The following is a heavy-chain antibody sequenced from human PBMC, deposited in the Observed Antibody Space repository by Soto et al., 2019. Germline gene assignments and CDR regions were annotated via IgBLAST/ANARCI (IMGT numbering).Heavy chain of an antibody. Sequence: FTFSSYSMNWVRQAPGKGLEWLSSISSSSSYIYYADSVKGRFTISRDNAKNSLYLQMNSLRAEDTAVYYCARDQPGYSYGYGLGYWGQGTLVTVSS. CDR2: ISSSSSYI. V-gene: IGHV3-21*01. D-gene: IGHD5-18*01. CDR3: ARDQPGYSYGYGLGY. J-gene: IGHJ4*02. CDR1: FTFSSYS.